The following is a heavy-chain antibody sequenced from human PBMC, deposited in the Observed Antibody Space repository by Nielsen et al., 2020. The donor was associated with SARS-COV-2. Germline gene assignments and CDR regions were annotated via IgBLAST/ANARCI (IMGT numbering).Heavy chain of an antibody. V-gene: IGHV3-30*18. CDR1: GFTFSSYG. D-gene: IGHD1-26*01. CDR2: ISYDGSNK. CDR3: ANGPGSWDY. Sequence: GGSLRLSCAASGFTFSSYGMHWVRQAPGKGLEWVAVISYDGSNKYYADSVKGRFIISRDNSKNTLYLEMNSLRADDTAVYYCANGPGSWDYWGQGTLVTVSS. J-gene: IGHJ4*02.